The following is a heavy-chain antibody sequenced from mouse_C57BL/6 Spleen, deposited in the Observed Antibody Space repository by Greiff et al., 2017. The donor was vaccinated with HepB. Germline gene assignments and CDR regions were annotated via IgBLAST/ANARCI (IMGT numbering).Heavy chain of an antibody. CDR2: IYPRDGST. J-gene: IGHJ3*01. V-gene: IGHV1-78*01. CDR1: GYTFTDHT. CDR3: ARVEGLLRVLFAY. Sequence: VKLVESDAELVKPGASVKISCKVSGYTFTDHTIHWMKQRPEQGLEWIGYIYPRDGSTKYNEKFKGKATLTADKSSSTAYMQLNSLTSEDSAVYFCARVEGLLRVLFAYWGQGTLVTVSA. D-gene: IGHD1-1*01.